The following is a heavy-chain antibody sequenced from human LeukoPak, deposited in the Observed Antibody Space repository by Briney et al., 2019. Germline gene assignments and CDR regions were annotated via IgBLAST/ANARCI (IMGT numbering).Heavy chain of an antibody. CDR1: GFTFSSYG. D-gene: IGHD6-13*01. CDR2: IWYDGSNK. Sequence: PGGSLRLSCAASGFTFSSYGMHWVRQAPGKGLEWVAVIWYDGSNKYYADSVKGRFTISRDNSKNTLYLQMNSLRAEDTAVYYCARGGSSWYTNYYYYGMDVWGQGTTVTVSS. J-gene: IGHJ6*02. V-gene: IGHV3-33*01. CDR3: ARGGSSWYTNYYYYGMDV.